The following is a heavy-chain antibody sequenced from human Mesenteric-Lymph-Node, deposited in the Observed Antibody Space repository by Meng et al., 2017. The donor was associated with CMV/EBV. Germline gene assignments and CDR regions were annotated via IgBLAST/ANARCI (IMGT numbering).Heavy chain of an antibody. CDR3: ARGDDSSGYYSFGIDY. CDR1: GGTFSTYP. J-gene: IGHJ4*02. Sequence: GGTFSTYPITWVRQAPGQGLEWMGRIIPILGIANYAQKFQGRVTITADESTSTAYMELSSLRSEDTAVYYCARGDDSSGYYSFGIDYWGQGTLVTVSS. CDR2: IIPILGIA. D-gene: IGHD3-22*01. V-gene: IGHV1-69*04.